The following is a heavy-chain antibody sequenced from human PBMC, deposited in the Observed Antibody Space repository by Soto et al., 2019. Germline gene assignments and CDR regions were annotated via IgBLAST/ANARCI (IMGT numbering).Heavy chain of an antibody. CDR1: GYTFTSYG. V-gene: IGHV1-18*01. D-gene: IGHD3-3*01. J-gene: IGHJ5*02. Sequence: ASVKVSCKASGYTFTSYGISWVRQAPGQGLEWMGWISAYNGNTNYAQKLQGRVTMTTDTSTSTAYMELRSLRSDDTAVYYCARDRFYDFWSGYYRHNWFDPWGQGTLVTVSS. CDR3: ARDRFYDFWSGYYRHNWFDP. CDR2: ISAYNGNT.